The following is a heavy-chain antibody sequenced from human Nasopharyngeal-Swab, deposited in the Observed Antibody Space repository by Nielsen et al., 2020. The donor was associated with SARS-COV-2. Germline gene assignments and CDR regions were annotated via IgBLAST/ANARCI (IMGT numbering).Heavy chain of an antibody. CDR1: GFTFSSYA. D-gene: IGHD3-16*01. J-gene: IGHJ5*02. CDR3: ARDTGGGTAP. Sequence: GGSLRLSCAASGFTFSSYAMHWVRQAPGKGLEWVAVISYDGSNKYYADSVKGRFTISRDNSKNTLYLQMNSLRAGDTAVYYCARDTGGGTAPWGQGTLVTVSS. V-gene: IGHV3-30-3*01. CDR2: ISYDGSNK.